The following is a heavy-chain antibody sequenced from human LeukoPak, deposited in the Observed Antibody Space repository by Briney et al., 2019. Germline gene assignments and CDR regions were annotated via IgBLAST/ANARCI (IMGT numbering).Heavy chain of an antibody. V-gene: IGHV3-30*03. D-gene: IGHD6-13*01. J-gene: IGHJ3*02. CDR3: ARAETGYSRSHDAFDI. Sequence: GGSLGLSCAASGFTFSSYGMHWVRQASGKGLEWVAVTSYDGSNKHYADSVKGRFTISRDNSKNTLFLQMNSLRVEDTAVYYCARAETGYSRSHDAFDIWGQGTMVTVSS. CDR2: TSYDGSNK. CDR1: GFTFSSYG.